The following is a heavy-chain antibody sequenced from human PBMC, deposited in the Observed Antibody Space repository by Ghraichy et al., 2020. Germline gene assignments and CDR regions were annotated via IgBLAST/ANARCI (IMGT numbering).Heavy chain of an antibody. CDR3: ARRPRQVPRGWLDP. CDR2: IYYTGTT. Sequence: SETLSLTCTVSGGSVSSVSYYWNWIRQPPGKGLEWIGYIYYTGTTNYNTSLKSRSTISLDTSKNQFSLNLNSVTAADTAIYYCARRPRQVPRGWLDPWGPGTLVTVSS. D-gene: IGHD4/OR15-4a*01. J-gene: IGHJ5*02. CDR1: GGSVSSVSYY. V-gene: IGHV4-61*01.